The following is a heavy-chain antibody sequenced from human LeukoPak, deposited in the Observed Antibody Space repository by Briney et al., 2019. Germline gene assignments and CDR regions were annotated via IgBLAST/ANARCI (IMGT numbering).Heavy chain of an antibody. V-gene: IGHV3-23*01. CDR3: AKNEVVVLGATSLYFQH. J-gene: IGHJ1*01. D-gene: IGHD2-15*01. Sequence: GGSLRLXCAASGFTFSSYAMSWVRQAPGKGLEWVSAISGSGGSTYYADSVKGRFTISRDNSKNTLYLQMNSLRAEDTAVYYCAKNEVVVLGATSLYFQHWGQGTLVTVSS. CDR1: GFTFSSYA. CDR2: ISGSGGST.